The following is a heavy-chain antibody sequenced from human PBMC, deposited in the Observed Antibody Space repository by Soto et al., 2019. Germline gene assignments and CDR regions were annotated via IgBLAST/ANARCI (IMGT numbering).Heavy chain of an antibody. CDR3: ARPLGYCSSTSCSGLNWFDP. D-gene: IGHD2-2*01. CDR2: IYYSGST. CDR1: GGSISSSSYY. J-gene: IGHJ5*02. Sequence: PSETLSLTCTVSGGSISSSSYYWGWIRQPPGKGLEWIGSIYYSGSTYYNPSLKSRVTISVDTSKNQFSLKLSSVTAADTAVYYCARPLGYCSSTSCSGLNWFDPWGQGTLVTVSS. V-gene: IGHV4-39*01.